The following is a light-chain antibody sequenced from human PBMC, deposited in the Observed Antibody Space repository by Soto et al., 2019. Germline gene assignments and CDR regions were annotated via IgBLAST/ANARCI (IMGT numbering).Light chain of an antibody. J-gene: IGKJ2*01. CDR3: QHYNYWPYT. CDR2: DAS. Sequence: EILMTQSPATLSMSQGERATASRRAFQTIDNTLAWYQRKPGHAPRLLIYDASTRATGVPARFSGSGSGTHFTLTISSLQSEDFAVYYCQHYNYWPYTFGQGTKVDIK. CDR1: QTIDNT. V-gene: IGKV3-15*01.